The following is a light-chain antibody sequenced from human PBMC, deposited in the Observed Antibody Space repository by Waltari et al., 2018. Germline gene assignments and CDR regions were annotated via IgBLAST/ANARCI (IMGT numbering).Light chain of an antibody. J-gene: IGLJ3*02. Sequence: QSVLTQPPSASGTTGQRVTISCSGSSSNLGSNTVHWYQQLPGTAPKLLIYSNNQRPSGVPDRFSGSKSGTSASLAISGLQSEDEADYYCAAWDDSLNGPVFGGGTKLTVL. V-gene: IGLV1-44*01. CDR2: SNN. CDR3: AAWDDSLNGPV. CDR1: SSNLGSNT.